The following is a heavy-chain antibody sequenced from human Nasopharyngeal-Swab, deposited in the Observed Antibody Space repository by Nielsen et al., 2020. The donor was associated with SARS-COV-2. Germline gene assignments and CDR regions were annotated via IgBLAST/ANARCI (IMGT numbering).Heavy chain of an antibody. D-gene: IGHD1-26*01. CDR2: INPNSGGT. CDR3: ARAWMGDYYYYGMDV. J-gene: IGHJ6*02. V-gene: IGHV1-2*06. Sequence: ASVKVSCKASGYTFTGYYMHWVRQAPGQGLEWMGRINPNSGGTNYAQKFQGRVTMTRDTSISTAYMELSRLRSDDTAVYYYARAWMGDYYYYGMDVWGQGTTVTVSS. CDR1: GYTFTGYY.